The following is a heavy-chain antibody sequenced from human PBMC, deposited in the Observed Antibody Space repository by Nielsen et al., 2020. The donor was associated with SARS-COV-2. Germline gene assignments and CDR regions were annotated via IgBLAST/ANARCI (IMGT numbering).Heavy chain of an antibody. Sequence: SETLSLTCTVSGGSFSGHYWSWVRQPPGKGLEWIGYIYYSGSTYYNPSLKSRVTISVDTSKNQFSLNLRFVTAADTAVYYCARAPDIVLQPTAIPLWGQGTMVPVSS. CDR3: ARAPDIVLQPTAIPL. D-gene: IGHD2-8*01. CDR1: GGSFSGHY. V-gene: IGHV4-59*08. CDR2: IYYSGST. J-gene: IGHJ3*01.